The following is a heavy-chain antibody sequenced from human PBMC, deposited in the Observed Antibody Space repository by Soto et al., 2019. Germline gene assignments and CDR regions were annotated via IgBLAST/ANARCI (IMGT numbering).Heavy chain of an antibody. D-gene: IGHD3-16*01. CDR1: GTSFGTYY. CDR2: IFYSGHL. CDR3: AREGGGSRFDY. J-gene: IGHJ4*02. Sequence: QVRLQESGPGLVKPSETLSLTCAVSGTSFGTYYWSWIRQPPGKGLEWIGYIFYSGHLKYNPSLKSRLTISVDPPKNQISLRLTSVTAADTAVYYCAREGGGSRFDYWGQGALVTVSS. V-gene: IGHV4-59*01.